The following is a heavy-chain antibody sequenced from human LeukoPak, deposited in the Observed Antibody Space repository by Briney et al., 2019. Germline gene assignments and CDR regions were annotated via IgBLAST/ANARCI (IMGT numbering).Heavy chain of an antibody. V-gene: IGHV1-46*01. Sequence: ASVKVSCKASGYTFTSYYMHWVRQAPGQGLEWMGIINPSGGSTSYAQKFQGRVTMTRDMSTSTVYMELSSLRSEDTAVCYCASGPMVRGVIYYYMDVWGKGTTVTVSS. CDR2: INPSGGST. CDR3: ASGPMVRGVIYYYMDV. D-gene: IGHD3-10*01. CDR1: GYTFTSYY. J-gene: IGHJ6*03.